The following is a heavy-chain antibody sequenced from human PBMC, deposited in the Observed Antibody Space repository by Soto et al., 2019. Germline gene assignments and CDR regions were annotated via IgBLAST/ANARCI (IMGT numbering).Heavy chain of an antibody. J-gene: IGHJ4*02. D-gene: IGHD1-26*01. CDR3: AKRRGVGSTRSSFDY. CDR1: GYTFTRHY. CDR2: VNPSGGST. V-gene: IGHV1-46*01. Sequence: ASVKVSCKASGYTFTRHYLDWVRQAPGQGLEYMGTVNPSGGSTTYAQKFQGRVTMSSDTSTSTVYMELSSLRSDDTAVYYCAKRRGVGSTRSSFDYWGQGTLVTVSS.